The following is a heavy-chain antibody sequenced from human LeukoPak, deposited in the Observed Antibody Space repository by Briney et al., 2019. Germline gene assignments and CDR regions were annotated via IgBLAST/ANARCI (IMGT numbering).Heavy chain of an antibody. Sequence: PGGSLRLSCAASGFTVSSNYMSWVRQAPGKGLEWVSVIYSGGSTYYADSVKGRFTISRDNSKNTLYLQMNSLRAGDTAVYYCARDRRDYYDSSGYYYFDYWGQGTLVTVSS. CDR2: IYSGGST. CDR1: GFTVSSNY. J-gene: IGHJ4*02. D-gene: IGHD3-22*01. V-gene: IGHV3-66*01. CDR3: ARDRRDYYDSSGYYYFDY.